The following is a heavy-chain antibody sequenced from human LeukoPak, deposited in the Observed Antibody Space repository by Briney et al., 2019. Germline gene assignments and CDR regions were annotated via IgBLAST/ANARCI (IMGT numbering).Heavy chain of an antibody. CDR3: ARARNDYGDYVFDY. D-gene: IGHD4-17*01. Sequence: PGGSLRLSCAASGFTFSIYTMNWVRQAPGKGLEWVSCISSSSSYIYYADSLKGRFTISRDNAKSSLYLQMNSLRAEDTAVYYCARARNDYGDYVFDYWGQGTLVTVSS. CDR2: ISSSSSYI. CDR1: GFTFSIYT. V-gene: IGHV3-21*01. J-gene: IGHJ4*02.